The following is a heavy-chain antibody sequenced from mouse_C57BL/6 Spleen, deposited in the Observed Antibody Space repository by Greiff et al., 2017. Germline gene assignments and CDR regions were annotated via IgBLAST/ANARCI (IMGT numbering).Heavy chain of an antibody. J-gene: IGHJ1*03. CDR3: ARHRGWDDWYFDV. CDR1: GFTFSDYY. D-gene: IGHD4-1*01. CDR2: ISNGGGST. V-gene: IGHV5-12*01. Sequence: EVMLVESGGGLVQPGGSLKLSCAASGFTFSDYYMYWVRQTPEKRLEWVAYISNGGGSTYYPDTVKGRFTISRDNAKNTLYLQMSRLKSEDAAMYYCARHRGWDDWYFDVWGTGTTVTVSS.